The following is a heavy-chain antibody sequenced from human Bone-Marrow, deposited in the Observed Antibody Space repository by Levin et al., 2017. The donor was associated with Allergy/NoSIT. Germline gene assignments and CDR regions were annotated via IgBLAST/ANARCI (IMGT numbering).Heavy chain of an antibody. J-gene: IGHJ4*02. V-gene: IGHV3-23*01. D-gene: IGHD6-19*01. CDR1: GFTFSSYA. CDR3: AKGLDSSGWKFDY. CDR2: ISASGGST. Sequence: LTSETLSLTCAASGFTFSSYAMSWVRQAPGKGLEWVSLISASGGSTYYADSVKGRFTISRDNSKNTLYLQTNSLRAEDTAVYYCAKGLDSSGWKFDYWGQGTLVTVSS.